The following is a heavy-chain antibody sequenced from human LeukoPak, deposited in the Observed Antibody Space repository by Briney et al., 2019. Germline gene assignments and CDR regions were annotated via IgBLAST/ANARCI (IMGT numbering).Heavy chain of an antibody. D-gene: IGHD3-3*01. CDR3: ARQRIRSGDSFFDY. Sequence: GGSLRLSCAASGFTFSSYWMSWVRQAPGKWLEWVANIKQDVSEKYYVDSVKGRFTISRDNAKNSLYLQMNSLRDEDTAVYYCARQRIRSGDSFFDYWGQGTLVTVSS. J-gene: IGHJ4*02. CDR1: GFTFSSYW. V-gene: IGHV3-7*01. CDR2: IKQDVSEK.